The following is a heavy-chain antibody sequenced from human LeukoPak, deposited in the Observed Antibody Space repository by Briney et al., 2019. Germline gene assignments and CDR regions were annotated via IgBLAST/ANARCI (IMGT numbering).Heavy chain of an antibody. CDR2: ISSSSSYI. J-gene: IGHJ4*02. CDR3: ATGVAAAGTYYFDY. V-gene: IGHV3-21*01. D-gene: IGHD6-13*01. Sequence: GGSLRLSCAASGFTFSSYSMNWVRQAPGKGLEWVSSISSSSSYIYYADSVKGRFTISRDNAKNSLYLQMNSLRAEDTAVYYCATGVAAAGTYYFDYWGQGTLVTVSS. CDR1: GFTFSSYS.